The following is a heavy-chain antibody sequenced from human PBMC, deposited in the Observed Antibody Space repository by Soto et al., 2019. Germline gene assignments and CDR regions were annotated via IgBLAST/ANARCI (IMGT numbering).Heavy chain of an antibody. J-gene: IGHJ4*02. CDR3: ARTVGARHY. D-gene: IGHD1-26*01. V-gene: IGHV4-59*01. CDR1: GGSISSYY. Sequence: PSETLSLTCTVSGGSISSYYWSWIRQPPGKGLEWIGYIYYSGSTNYNPSLKSRVTISVDTSKNQFSLKLSSVTAADTAVYYCARTVGARHYWGQGTLVTVSS. CDR2: IYYSGST.